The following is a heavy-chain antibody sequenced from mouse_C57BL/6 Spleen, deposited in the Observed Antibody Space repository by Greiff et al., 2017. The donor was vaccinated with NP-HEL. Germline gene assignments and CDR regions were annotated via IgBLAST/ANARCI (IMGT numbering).Heavy chain of an antibody. CDR1: GFSLTSYG. J-gene: IGHJ4*01. CDR2: IWGDGST. V-gene: IGHV2-3*01. CDR3: AKLRGSIYYDYDGYAMDY. Sequence: VKLVESGPGLVAPSQSLSITCTVSGFSLTSYGVSWVRQPPGKGLEWLGVIWGDGSTNYHSALISRLSISKDNSKSQVFLKLNSLQTDDTATYYCAKLRGSIYYDYDGYAMDYWGQGTSVTVSS. D-gene: IGHD2-4*01.